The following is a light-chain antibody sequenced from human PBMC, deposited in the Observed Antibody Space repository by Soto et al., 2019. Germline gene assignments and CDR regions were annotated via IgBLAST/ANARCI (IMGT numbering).Light chain of an antibody. CDR1: QSVSSN. J-gene: IGKJ1*01. CDR2: GAS. Sequence: IVLTQSPGTLSLSPGERATLSCRASQSVSSNLACYQQKPGQAPRLLIYGASTRATGIPARFSGSGSGTEFTLTISSLQSEDFAVYYCQQDNNWPQTFGQGTKVDI. V-gene: IGKV3-15*01. CDR3: QQDNNWPQT.